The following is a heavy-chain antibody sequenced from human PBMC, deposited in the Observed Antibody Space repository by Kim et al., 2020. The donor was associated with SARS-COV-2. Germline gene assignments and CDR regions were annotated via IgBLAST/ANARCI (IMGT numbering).Heavy chain of an antibody. CDR1: GGSISSYY. V-gene: IGHV4-59*01. J-gene: IGHJ4*02. CDR3: ARIRRSSWHPGYFDY. CDR2: IYYSGST. D-gene: IGHD6-13*01. Sequence: SETLSLTCTVSGGSISSYYWSWIRQPPGKGLEWIGDIYYSGSTNYNPSLKSRVTISVDTSKNQFSLKLSSVTAADTAVYYCARIRRSSWHPGYFDYWGQGTLVTVSS.